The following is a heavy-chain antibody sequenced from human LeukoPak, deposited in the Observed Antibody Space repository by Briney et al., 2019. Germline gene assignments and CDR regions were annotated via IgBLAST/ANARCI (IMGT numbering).Heavy chain of an antibody. CDR3: ARGLIAAAGHYYFDY. CDR1: GGSISSYY. D-gene: IGHD6-13*01. Sequence: SETLSLTCTVSGGSISSYYWSWIRQPPGKGLEWIGYIYYSGSTNYNPSLKSRVTISVDTSKNQFSLELSSVTAADTAVYYCARGLIAAAGHYYFDYWGQGTLVTVSS. CDR2: IYYSGST. J-gene: IGHJ4*02. V-gene: IGHV4-59*01.